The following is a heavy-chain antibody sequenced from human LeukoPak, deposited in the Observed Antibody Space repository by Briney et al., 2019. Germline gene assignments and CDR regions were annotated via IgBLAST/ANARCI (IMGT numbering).Heavy chain of an antibody. CDR2: INHSGST. D-gene: IGHD2-2*01. CDR3: ARGRGYCSSTSCYWARGFDY. J-gene: IGHJ4*02. V-gene: IGHV4-34*01. Sequence: SETLSLTCAVYGGSFSGYYWSWIRQPPGKGLEWIGEINHSGSTNYNPSLKSRVTISVDTSKSQFSLKLSSVTAADTAVYYCARGRGYCSSTSCYWARGFDYWGQGTLVTVSS. CDR1: GGSFSGYY.